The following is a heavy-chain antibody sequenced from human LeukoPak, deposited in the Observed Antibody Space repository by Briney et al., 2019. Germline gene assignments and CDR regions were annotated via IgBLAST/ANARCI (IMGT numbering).Heavy chain of an antibody. CDR2: INPNSGGT. CDR1: GYTLTGYY. V-gene: IGHV1-2*02. D-gene: IGHD3-3*01. J-gene: IGHJ4*02. CDR3: ARVRIYDFWSGYFGY. Sequence: GASVKVSCKASGYTLTGYYMHWVRQAPGQGLEWMGWINPNSGGTNFAQKFQGRVTMTRDTSISTAYMELSRLRSDDTAVYYCARVRIYDFWSGYFGYWGQGTLVTVPS.